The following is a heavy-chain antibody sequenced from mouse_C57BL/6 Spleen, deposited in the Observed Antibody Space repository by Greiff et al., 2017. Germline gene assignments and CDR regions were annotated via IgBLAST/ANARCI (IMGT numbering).Heavy chain of an antibody. CDR3: TRNRIYYDGWFAY. CDR1: GYTFTDYE. CDR2: IDPETGGT. V-gene: IGHV1-15*01. Sequence: QVHVKQSGAELVRPGASVTLSCKASGYTFTDYEMHWVKQTPVHGLEWIGAIDPETGGTAYNQKFKGKAILTADKSSSTAYMELRSLTSEDSAVYYCTRNRIYYDGWFAYWGQGTLVTVSA. J-gene: IGHJ3*01. D-gene: IGHD1-1*01.